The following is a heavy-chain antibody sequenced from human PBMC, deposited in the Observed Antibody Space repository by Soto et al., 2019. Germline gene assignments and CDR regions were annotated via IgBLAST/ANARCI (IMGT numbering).Heavy chain of an antibody. CDR2: IWYDGSNK. CDR3: ARDGRVVVITTFDY. D-gene: IGHD3-22*01. J-gene: IGHJ4*02. Sequence: QVQLVESGGGVVQPGRSLRLSCAASGFTFSSYGMHWVRQATGKGLEWVAVIWYDGSNKYYADSVKSRFTISRDNSKNPLYLQMNSLRAEDTAVYYCARDGRVVVITTFDYWGQGPLVTVSS. CDR1: GFTFSSYG. V-gene: IGHV3-33*01.